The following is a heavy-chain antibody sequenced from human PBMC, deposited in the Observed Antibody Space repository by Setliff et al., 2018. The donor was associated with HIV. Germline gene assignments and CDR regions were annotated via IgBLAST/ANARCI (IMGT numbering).Heavy chain of an antibody. J-gene: IGHJ1*01. V-gene: IGHV3-73*01. CDR3: TTKPPAADFQH. CDR2: IGSKANSYAT. Sequence: HPGGSLRLSCAASGFTFSGSTIHWVRQASGKGLEWVGRIGSKANSYATAYAASVKGRFTTSREDSKNTLYLQMNSLKTEDTAIYYCTTKPPAADFQHWGQGTLVTVSS. CDR1: GFTFSGST. D-gene: IGHD2-2*01.